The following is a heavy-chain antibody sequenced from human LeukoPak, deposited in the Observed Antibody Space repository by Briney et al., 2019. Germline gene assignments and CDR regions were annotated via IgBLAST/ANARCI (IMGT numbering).Heavy chain of an antibody. CDR2: VFYTEST. CDR3: ARGRSNPSAWFDP. CDR1: GDSISSYY. Sequence: PSETLYLTCTVSGDSISSYYWSWIRQPPGKGLEWIGYVFYTESTNYNPSLKSRVTFSVDMSKNQFSLRLRSVTAADTAVYYCARGRSNPSAWFDPWGRGPLLTVSS. V-gene: IGHV4-59*01. J-gene: IGHJ5*02.